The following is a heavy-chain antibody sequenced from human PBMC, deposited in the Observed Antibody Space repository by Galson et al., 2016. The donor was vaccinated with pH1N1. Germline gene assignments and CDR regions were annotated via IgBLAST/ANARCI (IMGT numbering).Heavy chain of an antibody. CDR2: IDPDGTR. CDR1: EFIVSNNY. D-gene: IGHD3-3*01. CDR3: ARGRRMTPFEVVTPDY. V-gene: IGHV3-53*01. Sequence: SLRLSCAVSEFIVSNNYMTWVRQAPGKGLEFVSFIDPDGTRYFADSVKGRYTVSRDNSKNTLSLRMNNLRADDTAVYYCARGRRMTPFEVVTPDYWGQGTL. J-gene: IGHJ4*02.